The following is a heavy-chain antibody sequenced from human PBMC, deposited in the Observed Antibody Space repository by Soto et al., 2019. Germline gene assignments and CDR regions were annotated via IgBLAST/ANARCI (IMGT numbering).Heavy chain of an antibody. D-gene: IGHD3-10*01. CDR1: GGSISTYY. V-gene: IGHV4-59*01. CDR2: IYYSGNT. J-gene: IGHJ4*02. CDR3: ARGKFGELSPFDY. Sequence: QVQLQESGPGLVKPSETLSLTCTVSGGSISTYYWSWIRQPPGKGLEWIGYIYYSGNTKYNPSLTIRVTMSVDTSKSQFSLKLTSVTPADTAVYYCARGKFGELSPFDYWGQGTLVTVSS.